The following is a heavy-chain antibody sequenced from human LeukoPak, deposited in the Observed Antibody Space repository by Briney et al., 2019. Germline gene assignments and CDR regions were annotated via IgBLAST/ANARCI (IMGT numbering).Heavy chain of an antibody. Sequence: GGSLRLSCAASGFTFSSYSMNWVRQAPGKGLEWVSSISSSSSYIYYADSVKGRFTISRDNAKNSLYLQMNSLRAEDTAVYYRARDHLAVAGTVGYWGQGTLVTVSS. V-gene: IGHV3-21*01. CDR2: ISSSSSYI. D-gene: IGHD6-19*01. CDR3: ARDHLAVAGTVGY. J-gene: IGHJ4*02. CDR1: GFTFSSYS.